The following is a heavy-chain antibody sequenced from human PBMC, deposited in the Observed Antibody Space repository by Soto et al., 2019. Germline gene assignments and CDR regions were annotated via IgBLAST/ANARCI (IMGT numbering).Heavy chain of an antibody. D-gene: IGHD4-4*01. CDR1: GYTFTSYA. V-gene: IGHV1-3*01. CDR3: ARELQGLYYFDF. J-gene: IGHJ4*02. Sequence: EASVKVSFKTSGYTFTSYAIHWLRQAPGQRLEWMGWINADNGDTKYSQKFSGRVTITRDTSANTAFMELSSLRSEDTAMYYCARELQGLYYFDFWGQGTLVTVSS. CDR2: INADNGDT.